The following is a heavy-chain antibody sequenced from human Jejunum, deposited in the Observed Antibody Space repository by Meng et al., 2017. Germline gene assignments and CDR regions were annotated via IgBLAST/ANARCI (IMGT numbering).Heavy chain of an antibody. Sequence: QVQRRPSGRRLGKPPQTPPLPCAISGDSVSSNSAAWNWIRQSPSRGLEWLGRTYYRSKWYNDYAESVKSRITINPDTSKNQFSLQLNSVTPEDTAVYYCVRTSNWSLDYWGQGTLVTVSS. CDR3: VRTSNWSLDY. J-gene: IGHJ4*01. V-gene: IGHV6-1*01. CDR2: TYYRSKWYN. D-gene: IGHD6-13*01. CDR1: GDSVSSNSAA.